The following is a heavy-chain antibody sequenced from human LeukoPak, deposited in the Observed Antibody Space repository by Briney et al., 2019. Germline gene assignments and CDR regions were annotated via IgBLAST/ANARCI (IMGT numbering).Heavy chain of an antibody. Sequence: GGSLRLSCAASGFTFSSYEMNWVRQAPGKGLEWVSHTSSSGSTIYYAGSVKGRFTIARDNAKNSVYLQMNSLRAEDTAVYYCARGSLHSAYGFDYWGQGTLVTVSS. V-gene: IGHV3-48*03. CDR2: TSSSGSTI. CDR1: GFTFSSYE. D-gene: IGHD5-12*01. J-gene: IGHJ4*02. CDR3: ARGSLHSAYGFDY.